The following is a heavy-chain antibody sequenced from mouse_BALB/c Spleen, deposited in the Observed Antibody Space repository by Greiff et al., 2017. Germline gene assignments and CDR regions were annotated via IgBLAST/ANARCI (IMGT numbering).Heavy chain of an antibody. J-gene: IGHJ2*01. Sequence: EVQLVESGGGLVQPGGSRKLSCAASGFTFSSFGMHWVRQAPEKGLEWVAYISSGSSTIYYADTVKGRFTISRDNPKNTLFLQMTSLRSEDTAMYYCASQGRVRGDYWGQGTTLTVSS. V-gene: IGHV5-17*02. CDR2: ISSGSSTI. CDR1: GFTFSSFG. CDR3: ASQGRVRGDY. D-gene: IGHD2-14*01.